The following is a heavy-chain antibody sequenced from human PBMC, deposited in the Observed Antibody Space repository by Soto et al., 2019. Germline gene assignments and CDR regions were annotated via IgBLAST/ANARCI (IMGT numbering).Heavy chain of an antibody. CDR2: IYYSGST. CDR3: ARQYYDFWSGYPEAAYYYYYMDV. V-gene: IGHV4-31*03. Sequence: SETLSLTRPPSPPPTTPPPHHPTPTPHHPPNPNQRTGYIYYSGSTYYNPSLKSRVTISVDTSKNQFSLKLSSVTAADTAVYYCARQYYDFWSGYPEAAYYYYYMDVWGKGTTVTVSS. J-gene: IGHJ6*03. CDR1: PPPTTPPPHH. D-gene: IGHD3-3*01.